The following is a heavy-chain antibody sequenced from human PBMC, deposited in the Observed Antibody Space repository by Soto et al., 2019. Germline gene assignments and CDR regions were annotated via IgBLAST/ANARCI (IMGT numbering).Heavy chain of an antibody. J-gene: IGHJ4*02. CDR3: ARGENGPDY. V-gene: IGHV3-30-3*01. CDR2: ISYDGSNK. CDR1: GFTFSSYA. D-gene: IGHD2-8*01. Sequence: QVQLVESGGGVVQPGRSLRLSCAASGFTFSSYAMHWVRQAPGKGLELVAVISYDGSNKYYADSVKGRFTISRDNSKNTLYLQMNSLRAEDTAVYYCARGENGPDYWGQGTLVTVSS.